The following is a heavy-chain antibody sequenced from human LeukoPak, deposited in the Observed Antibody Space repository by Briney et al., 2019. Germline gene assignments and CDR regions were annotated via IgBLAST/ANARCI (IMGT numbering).Heavy chain of an antibody. CDR2: ICSSSSYI. V-gene: IGHV3-21*01. D-gene: IGHD2-21*01. CDR3: AREYSNYYGMDV. J-gene: IGHJ6*02. CDR1: GFTFSSYS. Sequence: GGSLRLSCAASGFTFSSYSMNWVRQAPGKGLEWVSSICSSSSYIYYADSVKGRLNISRDNAKNSLYLQMNSLRAEDTAVYYCAREYSNYYGMDVWGQGTTVTVSS.